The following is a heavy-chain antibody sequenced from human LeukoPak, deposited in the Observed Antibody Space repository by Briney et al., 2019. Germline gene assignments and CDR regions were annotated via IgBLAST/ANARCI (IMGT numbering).Heavy chain of an antibody. CDR1: GGSISSYY. CDR2: IYYSGST. CDR3: ARDSYSSGHPALDY. D-gene: IGHD6-19*01. V-gene: IGHV4-59*01. Sequence: SETLSLTYPVSGGSISSYYWSWIRQPPGKGLEWIGYIYYSGSTNYNPSLKSRVTISVDTSKNQFSLKLSSVTAADTAVYYCARDSYSSGHPALDYWGQGTLVTVSS. J-gene: IGHJ4*02.